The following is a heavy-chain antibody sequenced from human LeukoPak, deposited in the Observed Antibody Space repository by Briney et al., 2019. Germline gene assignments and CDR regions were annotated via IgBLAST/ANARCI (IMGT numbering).Heavy chain of an antibody. Sequence: PSETLSLTCAVSGYSINNGYQWAWIRQSPGRGLEWIGSIYHNGGAHYNPSLKSRVTMSVDTSKNQFSLKLSSVTAADTAVYYCARDDYSNYGNWFDPWGQGTLVTVSS. J-gene: IGHJ5*02. D-gene: IGHD4-11*01. CDR2: IYHNGGA. CDR1: GYSINNGYQ. V-gene: IGHV4-38-2*02. CDR3: ARDDYSNYGNWFDP.